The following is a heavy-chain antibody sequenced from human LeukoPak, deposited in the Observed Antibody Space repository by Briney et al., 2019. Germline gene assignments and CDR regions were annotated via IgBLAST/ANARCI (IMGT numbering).Heavy chain of an antibody. CDR2: ISGSGGST. CDR1: GFTFSSYA. Sequence: GGSLRLSCAASGFTFSSYAMSWVRQAPGKGLEWVSAISGSGGSTYYADSVKGRFTISRDNSKNTLYLQVNSLRAEDTAVYYCAKFMGRIVVVPAASFDYWGQGTLVTVSS. V-gene: IGHV3-23*01. J-gene: IGHJ4*02. CDR3: AKFMGRIVVVPAASFDY. D-gene: IGHD2-2*01.